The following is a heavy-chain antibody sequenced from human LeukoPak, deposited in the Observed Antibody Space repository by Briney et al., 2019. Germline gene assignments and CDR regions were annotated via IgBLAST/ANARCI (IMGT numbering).Heavy chain of an antibody. CDR1: GYSFTSYW. D-gene: IGHD1-1*01. V-gene: IGHV5-51*01. CDR3: ARTRGTYMDY. CDR2: IYPGDSDT. Sequence: GESLKISCKGSGYSFTSYWIGWVRQLPGQGLEWMGIIYPGDSDTRYSPSFQGQVTVSADKSISTAYLQWSSLKASDTATYYCARTRGTYMDYWGQGTLVTVSS. J-gene: IGHJ4*02.